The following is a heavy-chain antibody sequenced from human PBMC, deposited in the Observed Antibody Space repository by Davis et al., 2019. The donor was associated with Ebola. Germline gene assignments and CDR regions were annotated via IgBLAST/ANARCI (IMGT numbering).Heavy chain of an antibody. CDR2: IYYSGST. CDR1: GGSISSYY. CDR3: ATGQVTYYFDY. V-gene: IGHV4-59*01. D-gene: IGHD2-21*02. J-gene: IGHJ4*02. Sequence: PSETLSLTCTASGGSISSYYWSWIRQPPGKGLEWIGYIYYSGSTNYNPSLKSRVTISVDTSKNQFSLKLSSVTAADTAVYYCATGQVTYYFDYWGQGTLVTVSS.